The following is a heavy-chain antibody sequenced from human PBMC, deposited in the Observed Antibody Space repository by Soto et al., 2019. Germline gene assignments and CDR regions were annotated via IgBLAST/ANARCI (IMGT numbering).Heavy chain of an antibody. Sequence: QVQLVESGGGVVQPGRSLRLSCAASGFALTPYAMHWVRQAPGKGLEWVAIISYDGSYKSYGDSVKGRFTISRDNSENSLYLQMDTLRSEDTTVYYCARDWDCGGGSYLWKFDLWGRGTLVTVSS. CDR2: ISYDGSYK. J-gene: IGHJ2*01. D-gene: IGHD2-21*01. V-gene: IGHV3-30-3*01. CDR3: ARDWDCGGGSYLWKFDL. CDR1: GFALTPYA.